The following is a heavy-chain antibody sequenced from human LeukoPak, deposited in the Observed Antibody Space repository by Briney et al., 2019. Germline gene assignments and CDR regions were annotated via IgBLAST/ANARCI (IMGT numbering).Heavy chain of an antibody. D-gene: IGHD3-10*01. Sequence: SVTVSFKASGGTFSIYAISWVRQAPGQGLEWMGGIIPIFGTANYAQKFQGRVTITADESTSTAYMELSSLRSEDTAVYYCASFLYYYGPRSPPQYGYWGQGTLVTVSS. CDR3: ASFLYYYGPRSPPQYGY. CDR2: IIPIFGTA. V-gene: IGHV1-69*13. CDR1: GGTFSIYA. J-gene: IGHJ4*02.